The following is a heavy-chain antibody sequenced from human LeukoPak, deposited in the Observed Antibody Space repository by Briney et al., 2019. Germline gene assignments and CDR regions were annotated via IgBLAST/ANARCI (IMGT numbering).Heavy chain of an antibody. D-gene: IGHD1-26*01. CDR1: GGSINTYY. CDR2: IYTIGGNT. V-gene: IGHV4-4*07. J-gene: IGHJ2*01. CDR3: TRVSYMGDWYFDL. Sequence: SETLSLTCTISGGSINTYYWSWIRQPAGRGLEWLGRIYTIGGNTKYNPSLESRVAMSADTSKNQFSLKMASVTAADTAVYYFTRVSYMGDWYFDLWGRGTLVTVSS.